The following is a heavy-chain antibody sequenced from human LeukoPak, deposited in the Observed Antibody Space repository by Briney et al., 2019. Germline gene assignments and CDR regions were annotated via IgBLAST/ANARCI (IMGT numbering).Heavy chain of an antibody. D-gene: IGHD3-10*01. V-gene: IGHV3-23*01. CDR3: ARRGVVIRVIDS. Sequence: PGGSLRLSCAVSGITLSNYGMSWVRQAPGKRLEWVAGISDSGGSTNYADSVKGRFTISRDNPKNTLYLQMNSLRAEDTAVYFCARRGVVIRVIDSWGQGALVTVSS. J-gene: IGHJ4*02. CDR2: ISDSGGST. CDR1: GITLSNYG.